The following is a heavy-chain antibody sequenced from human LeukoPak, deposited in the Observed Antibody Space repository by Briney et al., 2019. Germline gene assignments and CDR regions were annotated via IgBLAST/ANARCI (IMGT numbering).Heavy chain of an antibody. V-gene: IGHV3-7*03. CDR2: INQDGSDK. CDR3: AKEPLAAAPVQGYFQH. Sequence: GGSLRLSCAASGFTFSSYWMSWVRQAPRRGLDCVANINQDGSDKYYVDSVKGRVTISRDNTKNSLYMQMNSLRAKDTAVYYCAKEPLAAAPVQGYFQHWGQGTLVTVSS. CDR1: GFTFSSYW. J-gene: IGHJ1*01. D-gene: IGHD6-13*01.